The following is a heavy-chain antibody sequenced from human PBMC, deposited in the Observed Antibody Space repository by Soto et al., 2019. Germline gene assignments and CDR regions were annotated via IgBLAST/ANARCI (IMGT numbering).Heavy chain of an antibody. CDR1: GFTFSSYG. CDR2: ISYDGSNK. V-gene: IGHV3-30*18. J-gene: IGHJ4*02. Sequence: QVQLVESGGGVVQPGRSLRLSCAASGFTFSSYGMHWVRQAPGKGLEWVAVISYDGSNKYYADSVKGRFTISRDNSKNPLDLQMNSLRAEDTAVYYCAKEGKDYGVLLRFDYWGQGTLVTVSS. D-gene: IGHD4-17*01. CDR3: AKEGKDYGVLLRFDY.